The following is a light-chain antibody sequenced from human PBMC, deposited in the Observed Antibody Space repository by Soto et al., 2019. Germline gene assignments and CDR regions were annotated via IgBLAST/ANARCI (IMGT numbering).Light chain of an antibody. CDR1: ESVGGN. CDR3: QQYYDWPLLT. V-gene: IGKV3-15*01. J-gene: IGKJ4*01. CDR2: GAS. Sequence: MTQSPATLSVSPGERVTFFCRATESVGGNLDWYQQKPGQAPRLLIYGASTRAPGVSDRFSGSGSGTEFTLSVSSLQSEDFAIFYCQQYYDWPLLTFGGGTKVEI.